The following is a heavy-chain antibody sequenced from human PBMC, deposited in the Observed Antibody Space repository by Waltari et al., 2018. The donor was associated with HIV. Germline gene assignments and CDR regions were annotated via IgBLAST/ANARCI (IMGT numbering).Heavy chain of an antibody. D-gene: IGHD3-10*01. V-gene: IGHV4-38-2*02. J-gene: IGHJ5*02. CDR2: MFHNGST. Sequence: QVQLQESGPGLVKPSAPLSLTCAVPGYSISSGYFWGWNRQPPGQALEWIGSMFHNGSTYYNPSLKSRVTISVDTSKNQFSLKLSSVTSADTAIYYCAREWGTLMVAWFDPWGQGTLVTVSS. CDR1: GYSISSGYF. CDR3: AREWGTLMVAWFDP.